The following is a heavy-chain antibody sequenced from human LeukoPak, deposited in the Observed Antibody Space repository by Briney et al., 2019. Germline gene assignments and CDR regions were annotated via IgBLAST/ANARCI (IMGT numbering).Heavy chain of an antibody. V-gene: IGHV3-74*01. CDR1: GFTFSSAW. CDR3: TRDYSYAMAV. CDR2: INSDGSST. J-gene: IGHJ6*02. D-gene: IGHD2-21*01. Sequence: GGSLRLSCAASGFTFSSAWMHWVRQTPGKGLVWVSRINSDGSSTNYADSVKGRFTISRDNAKNMVNLQMNSLRAADTAIYYCTRDYSYAMAVWGQGTTVTVSS.